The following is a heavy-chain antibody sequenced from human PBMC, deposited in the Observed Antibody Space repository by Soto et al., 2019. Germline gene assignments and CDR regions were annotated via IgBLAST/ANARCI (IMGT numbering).Heavy chain of an antibody. CDR1: GYTFTSYY. CDR3: ARDHGRLDNPPAPVDY. Sequence: ASVKVSCKASGYTFTSYYMHWVRQAPGQGLEWMGIINPSGGSTSYAQKFQGRVTMTRDTSTSTVYMELSSLRSEDTAVYYCARDHGRLDNPPAPVDYWGQGTLVTVSS. D-gene: IGHD1-1*01. V-gene: IGHV1-46*03. CDR2: INPSGGST. J-gene: IGHJ4*02.